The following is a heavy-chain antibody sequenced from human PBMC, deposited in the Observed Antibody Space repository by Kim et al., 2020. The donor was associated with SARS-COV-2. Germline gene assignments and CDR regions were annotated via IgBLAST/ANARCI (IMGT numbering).Heavy chain of an antibody. Sequence: SETLSLTCTVSGGSISSYYWSWIRQPPGKGLEWIGYIYYSGSTNYNPSLKSRVTISVDTSKNQFSLKLSSVTAADTAVYYCARDLGDSSGFNWFDPWGQGTLVTVSS. CDR2: IYYSGST. CDR3: ARDLGDSSGFNWFDP. J-gene: IGHJ5*02. CDR1: GGSISSYY. D-gene: IGHD3-22*01. V-gene: IGHV4-59*13.